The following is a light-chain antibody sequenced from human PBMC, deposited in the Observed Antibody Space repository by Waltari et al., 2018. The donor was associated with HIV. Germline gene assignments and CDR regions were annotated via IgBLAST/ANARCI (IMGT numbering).Light chain of an antibody. Sequence: QSALTQPPSASGSPGHSVTISCTGTSSDVGAYNYVSWYQQHPGKAPKLIIYEVTKRPSGVPDRCSASKSGNSASLPVSGLQTDDEADYYCSSYAGSNTLIFGGGTNLIVL. CDR3: SSYAGSNTLI. J-gene: IGLJ2*01. V-gene: IGLV2-8*01. CDR1: SSDVGAYNY. CDR2: EVT.